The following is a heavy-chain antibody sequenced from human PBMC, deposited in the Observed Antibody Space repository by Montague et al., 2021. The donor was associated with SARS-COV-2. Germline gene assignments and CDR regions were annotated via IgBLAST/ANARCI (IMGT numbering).Heavy chain of an antibody. V-gene: IGHV4-4*07. J-gene: IGHJ4*02. CDR2: VSASGST. D-gene: IGHD6-13*01. CDR1: GDSISYFY. CDR3: ARDVVAAPGTSDY. Sequence: SETLSLTCTVSGDSISYFYWSRIRQPAGKGLEWIGRVSASGSTNXNPSLNSRVTMSVDTSKKQFSLRLSPVTAADTAVYYCARDVVAAPGTSDYWGQGTLVTVSS.